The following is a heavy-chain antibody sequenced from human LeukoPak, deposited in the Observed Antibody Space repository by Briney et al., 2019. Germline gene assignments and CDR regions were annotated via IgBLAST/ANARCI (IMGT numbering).Heavy chain of an antibody. CDR2: ITSDGSTT. CDR3: ARDRGLVQDY. D-gene: IGHD6-19*01. J-gene: IGHJ4*02. Sequence: GGSLRLSCAASGFTFSDCWMHWVRQAPGEGLVWVSRITSDGSTTSYADSVKGRFTISRDNAKNTLYLQMNSLRAEDTAVYYCARDRGLVQDYWGQGTRVTVSS. CDR1: GFTFSDCW. V-gene: IGHV3-74*01.